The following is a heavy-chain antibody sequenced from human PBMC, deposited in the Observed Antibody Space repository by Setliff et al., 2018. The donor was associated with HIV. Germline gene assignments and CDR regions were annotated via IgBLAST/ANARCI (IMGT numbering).Heavy chain of an antibody. CDR1: GGTFNSYS. D-gene: IGHD4-17*01. CDR3: ARGPYGGYSIQH. V-gene: IGHV1-69*13. J-gene: IGHJ1*01. CDR2: IIPTFVTP. Sequence: SVKVSCKASGGTFNSYSLSWVRQAPGDGLEWVGGIIPTFVTPNYAQKFQGRVTITADESTSTAYMELSSLKSEDTAVYYCARGPYGGYSIQHWGQATLVTVSS.